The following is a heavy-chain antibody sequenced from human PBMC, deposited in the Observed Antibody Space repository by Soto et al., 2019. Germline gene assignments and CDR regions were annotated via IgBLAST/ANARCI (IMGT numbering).Heavy chain of an antibody. V-gene: IGHV3-30*18. D-gene: IGHD2-2*01. CDR3: AKRDCIRTSCRQGYYYGMDV. Sequence: QVQLVESGGGVVQPGRSLRLSCAASGFTFSSYGMHWVRQAPGKGLEWVAVISSDGSNKYYADSVKGRFTISRDNSKSTXHXPMNSLRAEDTAVYYCAKRDCIRTSCRQGYYYGMDVWGQGTTVTVSS. CDR2: ISSDGSNK. J-gene: IGHJ6*02. CDR1: GFTFSSYG.